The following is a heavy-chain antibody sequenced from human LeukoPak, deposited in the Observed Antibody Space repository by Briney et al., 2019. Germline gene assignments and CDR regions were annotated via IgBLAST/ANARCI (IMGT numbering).Heavy chain of an antibody. D-gene: IGHD4-11*01. CDR3: ARTVNGDYYYYYMDV. CDR2: IYYSGST. CDR1: GGSISSYY. J-gene: IGHJ6*03. Sequence: SETLSLTCTVSGGSISSYYWSWIRQPPGKGLEWIGYIYYSGSTNYNPSLKSRVTISVDTSKNQFSLKLGSVTAADTAVYYCARTVNGDYYYYYMDVWGKGTTVTVSS. V-gene: IGHV4-59*01.